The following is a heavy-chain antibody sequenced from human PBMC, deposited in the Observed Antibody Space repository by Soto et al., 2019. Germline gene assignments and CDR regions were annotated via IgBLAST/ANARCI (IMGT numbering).Heavy chain of an antibody. CDR1: GFTCGSYA. CDR3: ARVPDY. V-gene: IGHV3-30-3*01. Sequence: GGSMRLSCAAAGFTCGSYAMHWVRQAPGKGLEWVAVISYDGSNKYYADSVKGRFTISRDNSKTLYLQMNSLRAEDTAVYYCARVPDYWGQGILVTVSS. D-gene: IGHD2-2*01. CDR2: ISYDGSNK. J-gene: IGHJ4*02.